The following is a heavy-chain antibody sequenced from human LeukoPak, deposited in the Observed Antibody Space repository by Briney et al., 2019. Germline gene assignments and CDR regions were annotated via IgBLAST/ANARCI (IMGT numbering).Heavy chain of an antibody. CDR2: IKQEGSEK. Sequence: GGSLRLSCEASGFTFSRYWMSWVRQAPGKGLEWVANIKQEGSEKYYVDYVKGRFTISRDNGKKSLYLHMNSLRAEDTAAYYCATSGWYFFDSWGQGTLVTVSS. CDR1: GFTFSRYW. J-gene: IGHJ4*02. D-gene: IGHD6-19*01. V-gene: IGHV3-7*01. CDR3: ATSGWYFFDS.